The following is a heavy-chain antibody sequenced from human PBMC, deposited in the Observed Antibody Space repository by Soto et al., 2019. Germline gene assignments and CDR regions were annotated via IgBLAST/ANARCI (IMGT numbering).Heavy chain of an antibody. CDR1: GFTFSSYA. CDR2: ISGSGGST. J-gene: IGHJ4*02. CDR3: AKDLTLGYCSGGSCYPPNNFDY. Sequence: GGSLRLSCAASGFTFSSYAMSWVRQAPGKGLEWVSAISGSGGSTYYADSVKGRFTISRDNSKNTLYLQMNSLRAEDTAVYYCAKDLTLGYCSGGSCYPPNNFDYWGQGTLVTVSS. V-gene: IGHV3-23*01. D-gene: IGHD2-15*01.